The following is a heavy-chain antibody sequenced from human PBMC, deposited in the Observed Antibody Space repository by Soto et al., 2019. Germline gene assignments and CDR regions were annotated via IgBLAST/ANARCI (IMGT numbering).Heavy chain of an antibody. D-gene: IGHD2-21*02. V-gene: IGHV4-30-4*01. CDR3: ARDGGNSYYYYGMDV. CDR1: GGSISSGDYY. J-gene: IGHJ6*02. Sequence: QVQLQESGPGLVKPSQTLSLTCTVSGGSISSGDYYWSWIRQPPGKGLEWIGYIYYSGSTYYNPSLKSRVTISVDTSKIQFSLKLRSVTAADTAVYYCARDGGNSYYYYGMDVWGQGTTVTVSS. CDR2: IYYSGST.